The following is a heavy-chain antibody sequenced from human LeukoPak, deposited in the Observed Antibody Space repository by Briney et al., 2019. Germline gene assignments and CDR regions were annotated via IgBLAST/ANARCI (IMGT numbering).Heavy chain of an antibody. CDR2: IYYSGST. CDR1: GGSISSYY. V-gene: IGHV4-59*01. Sequence: SETLSLTCTVSGGSISSYYWSRIRQPPGKGLEWIGYIYYSGSTNYNPSLKSRVTISVDTSKNQFSLKLSSVTAADTAVYYCARGITMVRGALDYWGQGTLVTVSS. CDR3: ARGITMVRGALDY. J-gene: IGHJ4*02. D-gene: IGHD3-10*01.